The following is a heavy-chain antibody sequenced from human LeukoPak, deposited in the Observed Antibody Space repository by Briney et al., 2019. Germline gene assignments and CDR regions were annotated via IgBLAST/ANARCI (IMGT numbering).Heavy chain of an antibody. CDR3: ARRGYSYGGIAY. D-gene: IGHD5-18*01. CDR2: INHSGST. CDR1: GGSFSGYY. V-gene: IGHV4-34*01. Sequence: SETLSLTCAVSGGSFSGYYWSWIRQPPGKGLEWIGEINHSGSTNYNPSLKSRVTISVDTSKNQFSLKLSSVTAADTAVYYCARRGYSYGGIAYWGQGTLVTVSS. J-gene: IGHJ4*02.